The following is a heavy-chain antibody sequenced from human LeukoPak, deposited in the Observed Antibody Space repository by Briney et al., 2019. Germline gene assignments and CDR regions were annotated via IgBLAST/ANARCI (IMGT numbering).Heavy chain of an antibody. CDR1: GFTFSSYS. Sequence: PGRSLRLSCAASGFTFSSYSMNWVRQAPGKGLEWVSSISSSSSYIYYADSVKGRFTISRDNAKNSLYLQMNSLRAEDTAVYYCARDTIVVVPAAEEHDAFDIWGQGTMVTVSS. CDR2: ISSSSSYI. D-gene: IGHD2-2*01. J-gene: IGHJ3*02. CDR3: ARDTIVVVPAAEEHDAFDI. V-gene: IGHV3-21*01.